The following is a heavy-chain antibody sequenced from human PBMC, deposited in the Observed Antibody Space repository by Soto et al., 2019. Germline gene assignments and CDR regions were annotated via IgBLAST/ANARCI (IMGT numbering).Heavy chain of an antibody. Sequence: ASVKVSCKGSGGTFSSYAISWVRQAPGQGLEWMGGIIPIFGTANYAQKFQGRVTITADKSTSTAYMELSSLRSEDTAVYYCAIHYDFWSGYPQYYYYYGMDVWGQGTTVTVSS. CDR3: AIHYDFWSGYPQYYYYYGMDV. CDR2: IIPIFGTA. D-gene: IGHD3-3*01. V-gene: IGHV1-69*06. J-gene: IGHJ6*02. CDR1: GGTFSSYA.